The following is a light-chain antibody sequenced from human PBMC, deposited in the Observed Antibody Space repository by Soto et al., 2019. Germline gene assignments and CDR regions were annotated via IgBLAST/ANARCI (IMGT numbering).Light chain of an antibody. J-gene: IGLJ3*02. CDR2: EVT. CDR3: SSYTTSSTLV. Sequence: QSVLTQPASVSGSPGQSITISCTGTSSDVGPYNYVSWYQHHPGKAPKLLIYEVTKRPSRVSNRFSGSKSGNTASLTISGLQAEDEADYYCSSYTTSSTLVFGGGTKVTVL. V-gene: IGLV2-14*01. CDR1: SSDVGPYNY.